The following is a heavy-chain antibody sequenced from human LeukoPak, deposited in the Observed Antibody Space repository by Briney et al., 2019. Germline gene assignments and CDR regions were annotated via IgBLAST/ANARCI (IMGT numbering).Heavy chain of an antibody. CDR1: GGSIKSYY. CDR3: ARGRNDNGGMFFDS. J-gene: IGHJ4*02. D-gene: IGHD4-23*01. CDR2: ISYSGYT. V-gene: IGHV4-59*01. Sequence: SETLSLTCTVSGGSIKSYYWSWIRQAPGKGLEWIGFISYSGYTSYSPSLKSRVAISVDTSKSQFSLRLSSLTAADTAIYYCARGRNDNGGMFFDSWAQGTLVTVSS.